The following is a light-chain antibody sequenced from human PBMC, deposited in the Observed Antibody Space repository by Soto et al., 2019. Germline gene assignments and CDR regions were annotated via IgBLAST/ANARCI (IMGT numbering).Light chain of an antibody. CDR2: DAA. Sequence: EIVLTQSPGTLSLFPGERATLSCRASQSVSDFLAWYQQKPGQAPRLLIYDAAKRVPGIPARFSGSGSGTDFTLTISSLEPEDSAVYYCQQRSNWPIFTFGPGTKV. J-gene: IGKJ3*01. CDR1: QSVSDF. CDR3: QQRSNWPIFT. V-gene: IGKV3-11*01.